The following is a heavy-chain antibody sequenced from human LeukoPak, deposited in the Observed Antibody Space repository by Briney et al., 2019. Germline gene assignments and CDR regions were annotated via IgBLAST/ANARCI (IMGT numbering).Heavy chain of an antibody. Sequence: GGSLRLSCAASGFTFSSYAMSWVRQAPGKGLEWGSAISGSGGSTYYTDPVKGQFTISRDNSKNTLYLQMNSLRAEDTAVYYCAKNRRVVIPFDYWGQGTLVTVSS. CDR1: GFTFSSYA. CDR2: ISGSGGST. D-gene: IGHD3-16*02. CDR3: AKNRRVVIPFDY. V-gene: IGHV3-23*01. J-gene: IGHJ4*02.